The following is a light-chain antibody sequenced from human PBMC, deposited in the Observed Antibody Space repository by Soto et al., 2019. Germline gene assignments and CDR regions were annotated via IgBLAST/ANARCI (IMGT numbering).Light chain of an antibody. V-gene: IGLV2-14*01. CDR3: SSYTSSTTQI. CDR2: DVT. J-gene: IGLJ1*01. CDR1: SSDVGGYNY. Sequence: QSVLTQPASVSGSPGQSITISCTGTSSDVGGYNYVSWYQQHPGEAPKLMIYDVTNRPSGVSNRFSGSKSGNTASLTISGLQAEDEADYYCSSYTSSTTQIFGIGTKVTVL.